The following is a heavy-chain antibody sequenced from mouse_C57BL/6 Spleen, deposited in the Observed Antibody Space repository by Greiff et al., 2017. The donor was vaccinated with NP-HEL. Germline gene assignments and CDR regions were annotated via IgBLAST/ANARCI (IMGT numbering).Heavy chain of an antibody. J-gene: IGHJ3*01. V-gene: IGHV2-2*01. CDR3: ARPSDGYYWGAY. Sequence: QVQLKQSGPGLVQPSQSLSITCTVSGFSFTSYGVHWVRQSPGKGLEWLGVIWSGGSTDYNAAFISRLSISKDNSKSQVFFKMNSLQADDTAIYYCARPSDGYYWGAYWGQGTLVTVSA. CDR2: IWSGGST. D-gene: IGHD2-3*01. CDR1: GFSFTSYG.